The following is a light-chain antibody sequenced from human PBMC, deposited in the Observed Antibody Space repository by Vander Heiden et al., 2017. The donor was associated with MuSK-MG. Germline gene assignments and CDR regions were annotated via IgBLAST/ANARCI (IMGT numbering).Light chain of an antibody. CDR3: CSYAGSYTLV. V-gene: IGLV2-11*01. CDR2: GVN. CDR1: SSDVGGYNY. J-gene: IGLJ3*02. Sequence: QSALTQPRSVSGSPGQSVTISCTGTSSDVGGYNYDSWYQQHPGKAPKLMIYGVNKRPSGVPDRFSGSKSGNTASLTISGLQAEDEADYYCCSYAGSYTLVFGGGTKLTVL.